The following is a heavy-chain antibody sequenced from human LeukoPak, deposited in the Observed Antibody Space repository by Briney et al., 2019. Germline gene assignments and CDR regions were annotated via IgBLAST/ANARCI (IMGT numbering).Heavy chain of an antibody. V-gene: IGHV4-4*07. Sequence: SETLSLTCTVSGGSISSYYWSWIRQPAGKGLEWIGRIYTSGSTNYNPSLKSRVTMSVDTSKNQFSLKLSSVTAADTAVYYCARSYGCSSTSCYGYYYYMDVWGKGTTVTVSS. CDR3: ARSYGCSSTSCYGYYYYMDV. CDR2: IYTSGST. CDR1: GGSISSYY. J-gene: IGHJ6*03. D-gene: IGHD2-2*01.